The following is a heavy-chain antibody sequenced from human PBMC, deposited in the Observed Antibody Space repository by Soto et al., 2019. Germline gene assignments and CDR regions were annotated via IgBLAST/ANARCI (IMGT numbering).Heavy chain of an antibody. Sequence: ESGPTLVNPTQTLTLTCTFSGFSLSAGGMCVSWIRQPPGKALEWLARIDWDDDKYYSTSLKTRLTISKDTSKNQVVLTMTNMDPVDTATYYCARSTYYYASGSYSNAFDYWGQGALVTVSS. CDR1: GFSLSAGGMC. CDR3: ARSTYYYASGSYSNAFDY. V-gene: IGHV2-70*11. CDR2: IDWDDDK. D-gene: IGHD3-10*01. J-gene: IGHJ4*02.